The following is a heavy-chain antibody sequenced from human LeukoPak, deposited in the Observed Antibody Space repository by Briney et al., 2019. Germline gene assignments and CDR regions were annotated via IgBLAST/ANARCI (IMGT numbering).Heavy chain of an antibody. Sequence: ASVKVSCKTSGYSSTHYAISWVRQAPGQGLEWMGWISTYNGDTKYAQKLQGRFTMTSDTSTSTAYMELRSLTSDDTAVYYCARDPSNTSGWYIYFDFWGQGTLVTVSS. CDR3: ARDPSNTSGWYIYFDF. J-gene: IGHJ4*02. CDR1: GYSSTHYA. D-gene: IGHD6-19*01. CDR2: ISTYNGDT. V-gene: IGHV1-18*01.